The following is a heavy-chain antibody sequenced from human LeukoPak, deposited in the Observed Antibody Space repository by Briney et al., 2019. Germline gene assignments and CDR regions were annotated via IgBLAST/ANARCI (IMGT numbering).Heavy chain of an antibody. Sequence: GGSLRLSCAASGFSFSSYAIHWVRQAPGKGLEWVSAISGSGDSTYYPDAVKGRFTISRDNSKNTLYLQMNSLRAEDTAVYYCAKDFGEYQLLSYDYWGQGTLVTVSS. CDR2: ISGSGDST. CDR1: GFSFSSYA. V-gene: IGHV3-23*01. D-gene: IGHD2-2*01. J-gene: IGHJ4*02. CDR3: AKDFGEYQLLSYDY.